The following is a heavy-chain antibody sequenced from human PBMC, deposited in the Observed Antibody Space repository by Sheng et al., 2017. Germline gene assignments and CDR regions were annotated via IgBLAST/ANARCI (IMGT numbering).Heavy chain of an antibody. D-gene: IGHD6-13*01. CDR2: IYYSGST. CDR3: ARGLGRRAAASDY. CDR1: GGSISSSSYY. V-gene: IGHV4-39*07. Sequence: QLQLQESGPGLVKPSETLSLTCTVSGGSISSSSYYWGWIRQPPGKGLEWIGSIYYSGSTYYNPSLKSRVTISVDTSKNQFSLKLSSVTAADTAVYYCARGLGRRAAASDYWGQGTLVTVSS. J-gene: IGHJ4*02.